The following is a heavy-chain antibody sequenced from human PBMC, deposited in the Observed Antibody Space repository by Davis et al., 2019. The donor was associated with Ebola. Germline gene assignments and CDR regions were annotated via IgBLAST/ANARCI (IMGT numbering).Heavy chain of an antibody. CDR1: GFPFSAYY. V-gene: IGHV3-72*01. Sequence: PGGSLRLACGVSGFPFSAYYMDGVRLTPGTGLEWVGLSRNQENHYNTEYAASVRGRFTISRDDSKKSMYLQMNSLRTEDTAVYYCVTENWYRFESWGQGTLVTVSS. CDR2: SRNQENHYNT. CDR3: VTENWYRFES. J-gene: IGHJ4*02. D-gene: IGHD1/OR15-1a*01.